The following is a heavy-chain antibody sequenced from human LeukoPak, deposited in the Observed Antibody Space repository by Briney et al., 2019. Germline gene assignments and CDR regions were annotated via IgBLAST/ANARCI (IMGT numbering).Heavy chain of an antibody. V-gene: IGHV3-7*01. CDR3: ARGEFAWIQGSYGLNV. J-gene: IGHJ6*02. D-gene: IGHD5-18*01. CDR2: IKQDGSDK. CDR1: GFIVSHNY. Sequence: GGSLRLSCAASGFIVSHNYMSWVRQAPGKGPEWVANIKQDGSDKYYLDSVKGRFTISRDNAKNALYLQMNSLRAEDTAVYYCARGEFAWIQGSYGLNVWGQGTTVTVSS.